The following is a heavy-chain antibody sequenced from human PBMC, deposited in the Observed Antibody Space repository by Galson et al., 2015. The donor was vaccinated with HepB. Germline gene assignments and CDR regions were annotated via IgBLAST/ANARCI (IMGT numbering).Heavy chain of an antibody. V-gene: IGHV3-33*01. CDR2: IWHDGRNK. Sequence: SLRLSCAASGFTFSNYNMHWVRQAPGKGLEWVAVIWHDGRNKYYADSVKGRFTISRDNSKNTVYLQMNSLRAEDTAVYYCARDSYGMDVWGQGTTVTVSS. CDR3: ARDSYGMDV. J-gene: IGHJ6*02. CDR1: GFTFSNYN.